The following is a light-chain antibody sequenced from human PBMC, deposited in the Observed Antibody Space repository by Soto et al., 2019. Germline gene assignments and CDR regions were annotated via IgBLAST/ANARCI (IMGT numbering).Light chain of an antibody. V-gene: IGLV1-40*01. Sequence: QSVLTQPPSVSGAPGQRVTLSCAGSSSNIGAGYDVLWYQQLPGTAPRLLIHGNDNRPSGVPDRFSGSKSGTSASLAITGLLPEDEADYYCQSYDRSLNGYVFGTGTKLTVL. J-gene: IGLJ1*01. CDR3: QSYDRSLNGYV. CDR2: GND. CDR1: SSNIGAGYD.